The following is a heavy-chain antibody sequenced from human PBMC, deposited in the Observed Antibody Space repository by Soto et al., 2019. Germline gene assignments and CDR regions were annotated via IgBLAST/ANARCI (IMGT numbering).Heavy chain of an antibody. CDR2: IYHSGST. V-gene: IGHV4-30-2*01. D-gene: IGHD4-17*01. J-gene: IGHJ3*02. Sequence: PSETLSLTCAVSGGSISSGGYSWSWIRQPPGKGLEWIGYIYHSGSTYYNPSLNSRVTISVDRSKNQFSLKLSSVTAPDTAVYYCARGNTADNPDAFDICGRGTMVTF. CDR3: ARGNTADNPDAFDI. CDR1: GGSISSGGYS.